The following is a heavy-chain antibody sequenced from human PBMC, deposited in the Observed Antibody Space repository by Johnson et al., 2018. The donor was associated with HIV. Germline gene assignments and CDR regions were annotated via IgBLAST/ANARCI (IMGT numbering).Heavy chain of an antibody. CDR2: ISYDGSNK. V-gene: IGHV3-30*04. J-gene: IGHJ3*02. CDR1: GFTFSSYA. Sequence: QVQLVESGGGVVQPGSSLRLSCAASGFTFSSYAMHWVRQAPGKGLEWVAVISYDGSNKYYADSVKGRFTISRDNSKNTLYLQMNSLSADDTAVYYCARIPGRWYLNDAFDIWGQGTMVTVSS. CDR3: ARIPGRWYLNDAFDI. D-gene: IGHD6-13*01.